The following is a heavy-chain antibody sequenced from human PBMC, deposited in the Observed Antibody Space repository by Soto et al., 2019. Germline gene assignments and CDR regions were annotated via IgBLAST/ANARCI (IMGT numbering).Heavy chain of an antibody. J-gene: IGHJ4*02. Sequence: SETLPLTCAAYGGSFSGYYWTWIRQPPGTGLEWIGEINHSGSTNYNPSLKSRITISVDTSKDQFSLKLTSVTAADTAVYYCARDKITGLFDYWGQGTLVTVSS. V-gene: IGHV4-34*01. CDR2: INHSGST. D-gene: IGHD2-8*02. CDR3: ARDKITGLFDY. CDR1: GGSFSGYY.